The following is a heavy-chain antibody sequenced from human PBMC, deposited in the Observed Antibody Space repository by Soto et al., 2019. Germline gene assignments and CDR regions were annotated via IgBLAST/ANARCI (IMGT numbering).Heavy chain of an antibody. CDR2: GHYDGTT. CDR1: ADSISSSSYY. J-gene: IGHJ4*02. CDR3: ARRRGYTYVH. D-gene: IGHD5-12*01. V-gene: IGHV4-39*01. Sequence: QLQLQESGPGLVKPSETLSLTCSVSADSISSSSYYWGWIRQSPGKGLEWIGSGHYDGTTYYNPTLKRGFTIAADASKLQLSLKRRSVTAADRAVYYCARRRGYTYVHWGQGARVTVSS.